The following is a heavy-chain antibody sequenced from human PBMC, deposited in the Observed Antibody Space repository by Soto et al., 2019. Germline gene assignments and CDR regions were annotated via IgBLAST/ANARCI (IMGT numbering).Heavy chain of an antibody. CDR1: GGSISSYY. CDR3: ARDNYDFWSGYYTNNYYYYGMDV. J-gene: IGHJ6*02. V-gene: IGHV4-4*07. Sequence: SETLSLTCTVSGGSISSYYWSWIRQPAGKGLEWIGRIYTSGSTNYNPSLKSRVTMSVDTSKNQFSLKLSSVTAADTAVYYCARDNYDFWSGYYTNNYYYYGMDVWGQGTTVTVSS. D-gene: IGHD3-3*01. CDR2: IYTSGST.